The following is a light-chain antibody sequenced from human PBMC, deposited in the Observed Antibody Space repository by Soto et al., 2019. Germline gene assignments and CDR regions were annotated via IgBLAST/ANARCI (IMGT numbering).Light chain of an antibody. CDR2: GAS. V-gene: IGKV3-15*01. CDR1: QSVGGN. J-gene: IGKJ1*01. CDR3: QQYSNWPSWT. Sequence: EIVVTQSPATLSVSPGERATLSCRASQSVGGNLAWYQQKPGQAPRLLMHGASTRATGIPARFSGSGFGTEFTLTISSLQSEDFAVYYCQQYSNWPSWTFGQGTKVDI.